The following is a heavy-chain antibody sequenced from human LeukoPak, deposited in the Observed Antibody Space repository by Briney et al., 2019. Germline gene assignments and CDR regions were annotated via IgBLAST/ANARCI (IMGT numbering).Heavy chain of an antibody. V-gene: IGHV4-61*02. D-gene: IGHD6-19*01. CDR2: IYTSGST. CDR1: GGSISSGSYY. Sequence: SETLSLTCTVSGGSISSGSYYWSWIRQPAGKGLEWIGRIYTSGSTNYNPSLTSRVTISVDTSKNQFSLKLSSVTAADTAVYYCARESSGGTIDYWGQGTLVTVSS. J-gene: IGHJ4*02. CDR3: ARESSGGTIDY.